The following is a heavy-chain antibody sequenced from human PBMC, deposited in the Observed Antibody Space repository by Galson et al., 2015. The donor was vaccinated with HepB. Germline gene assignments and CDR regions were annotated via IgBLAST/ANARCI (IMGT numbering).Heavy chain of an antibody. V-gene: IGHV3-15*01. J-gene: IGHJ4*02. CDR1: GFTFSNAR. CDR3: TTVWVWFGELRGIDY. Sequence: SLRLSCAASGFTFSNARMSWVRQAPGKGLEWVGRIKSKTDGETTDYAAPVKGRFTISRDDSKNTLYLQMNSLKTEDTAVYYCTTVWVWFGELRGIDYWGQGTLVTVSS. CDR2: IKSKTDGETT. D-gene: IGHD3-10*01.